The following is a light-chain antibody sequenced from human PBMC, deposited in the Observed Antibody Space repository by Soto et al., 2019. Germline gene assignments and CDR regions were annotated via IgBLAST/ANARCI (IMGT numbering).Light chain of an antibody. V-gene: IGLV2-14*01. Sequence: QSVLTQPASVSGSPGQSITISCTGTTSDVGGYNYVSWYQQHPGKAPKLMIYEVSHRPSGVSNRFSGSKSGTTASLTISGLQAEDEADYYCNSFTSSSNWVFGGGTKVTVL. CDR1: TSDVGGYNY. J-gene: IGLJ3*02. CDR3: NSFTSSSNWV. CDR2: EVS.